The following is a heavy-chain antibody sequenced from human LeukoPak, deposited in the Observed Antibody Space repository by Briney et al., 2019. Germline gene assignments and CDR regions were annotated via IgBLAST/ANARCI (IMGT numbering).Heavy chain of an antibody. Sequence: PGGSLRLSCAASGFTFSSYGMSWVRQAPGKGLEWVGRIKSKTDGGTTDYAAPVKGRFTISRDDSKNTLYLQMNSLKTEDTAVYYCTTEGDLGPIFIDYWGQGTLVTVSS. CDR2: IKSKTDGGTT. J-gene: IGHJ4*02. CDR1: GFTFSSYG. CDR3: TTEGDLGPIFIDY. D-gene: IGHD3-9*01. V-gene: IGHV3-15*01.